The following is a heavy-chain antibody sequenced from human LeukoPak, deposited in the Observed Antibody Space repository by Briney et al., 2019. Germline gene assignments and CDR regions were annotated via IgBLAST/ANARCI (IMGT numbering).Heavy chain of an antibody. CDR1: GYTFTSYG. J-gene: IGHJ4*02. V-gene: IGHV1-46*01. D-gene: IGHD6-13*01. CDR3: ARDEQQLEHIAY. Sequence: ASVKVSCKASGYTFTSYGISWVRQAPGHGLEWMGIINPSGGSTSYAQKFQGRDNMTRDTSISTAYMELTRLRSDDTAVYYCARDEQQLEHIAYWGQGTLVTVSS. CDR2: INPSGGST.